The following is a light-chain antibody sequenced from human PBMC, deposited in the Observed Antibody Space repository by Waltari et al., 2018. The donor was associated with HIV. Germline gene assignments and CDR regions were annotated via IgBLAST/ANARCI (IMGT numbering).Light chain of an antibody. V-gene: IGLV1-44*01. CDR1: RSNIGSKT. CDR2: SND. CDR3: AAWDVSLNGLV. Sequence: QSVLTQPPSASGPPGQRVTISCSGSRSNIGSKTVNWYQQLPGTAPKLLIYSNDQRPSVVPDRFSGSKSGTSASLAISCLQSEDEAGYYCAAWDVSLNGLVFGGGTKVTVL. J-gene: IGLJ2*01.